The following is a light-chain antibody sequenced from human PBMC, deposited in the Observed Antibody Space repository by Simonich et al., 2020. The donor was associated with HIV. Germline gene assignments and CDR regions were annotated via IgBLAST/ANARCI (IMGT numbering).Light chain of an antibody. Sequence: DIQMTQSPSSLSASVGDRVTITCHASQDIKNYLNWYQQKPGKAPKLLIYDASNLETGVPSRFSGSRSGSDFTFTISSLQPADIATYYCQQYDELPYTFGQGTKLEIK. J-gene: IGKJ2*01. CDR2: DAS. CDR3: QQYDELPYT. V-gene: IGKV1-33*01. CDR1: QDIKNY.